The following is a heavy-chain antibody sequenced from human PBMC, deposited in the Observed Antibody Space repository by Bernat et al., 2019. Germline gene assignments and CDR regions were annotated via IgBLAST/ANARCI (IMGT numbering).Heavy chain of an antibody. J-gene: IGHJ5*02. V-gene: IGHV3-23*01. D-gene: IGHD6-13*01. CDR1: GFTFSSYA. Sequence: EVQLLKSGGGLVQPGGSLRLSCAASGFTFSSYAMSWVRQAPGKGLEWVSAISGSGGSTYYADSVKGRFTISRDNSKNTLYLQMNSLRAEDTAVYYCAKDASSSWNQPWGWFDPWGQGTLVTVSS. CDR3: AKDASSSWNQPWGWFDP. CDR2: ISGSGGST.